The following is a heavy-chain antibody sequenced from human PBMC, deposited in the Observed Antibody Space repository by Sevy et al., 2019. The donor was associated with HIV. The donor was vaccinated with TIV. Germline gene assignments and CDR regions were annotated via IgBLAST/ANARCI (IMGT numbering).Heavy chain of an antibody. Sequence: SETLSLTCTVXXXXISSXXYXWGWIRQPPGKGLEWIGSIYYSGSTYYNPSLKSRVTISVDTSKNQFSLKLSSVTAAXXAXXYXAXXXAXXXXXXGTMVTVSS. V-gene: IGHV4-39*01. CDR3: AXXXAXXX. J-gene: IGHJ3*02. CDR1: XXXISSXXYX. CDR2: IYYSGST.